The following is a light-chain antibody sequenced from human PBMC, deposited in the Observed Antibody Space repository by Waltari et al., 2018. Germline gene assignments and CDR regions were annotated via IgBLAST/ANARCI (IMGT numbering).Light chain of an antibody. CDR1: QSVSSS. Sequence: EIVMTQSPATLSVSPGERATLSCRASQSVSSSLAWYQQRPGQAPRLLVRVASTRATGIPDRFSGSGSGTEFTLTISSLQSEDFAVYYCQQYNNWPPTFGQGTKLEIK. V-gene: IGKV3-15*01. CDR2: VAS. CDR3: QQYNNWPPT. J-gene: IGKJ2*01.